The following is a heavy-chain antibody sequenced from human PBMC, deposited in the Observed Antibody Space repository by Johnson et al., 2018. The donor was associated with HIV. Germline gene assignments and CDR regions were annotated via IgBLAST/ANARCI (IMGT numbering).Heavy chain of an antibody. V-gene: IGHV3-30-3*01. D-gene: IGHD4-23*01. CDR2: ISYDGRNK. Sequence: QVQLVESGGGVVQPGRSVRLSCAASGFTFSNYAMHWVRQAPGKGLEWVAIISYDGRNKYYADSVKGRFTISRDNAKNSLYLQMNSLRAEDTALYYCAKDTGGNSGSDAFDSWGQGTLVTVFS. CDR1: GFTFSNYA. J-gene: IGHJ3*02. CDR3: AKDTGGNSGSDAFDS.